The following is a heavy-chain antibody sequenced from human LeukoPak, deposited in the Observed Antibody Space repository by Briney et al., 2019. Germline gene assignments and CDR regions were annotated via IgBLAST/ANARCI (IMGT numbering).Heavy chain of an antibody. J-gene: IGHJ4*02. D-gene: IGHD5-18*01. CDR2: IYYSGST. V-gene: IGHV4-59*01. CDR3: ARDPGSYGYYFDY. Sequence: PSETLSLICTVSGGSISSYYWSWIRQPPGKGLEWIGYIYYSGSTNYNPSLKSRVTISVDTSKNQFSLKLSSVTAADTAVYYCARDPGSYGYYFDYWGPGTLVTASS. CDR1: GGSISSYY.